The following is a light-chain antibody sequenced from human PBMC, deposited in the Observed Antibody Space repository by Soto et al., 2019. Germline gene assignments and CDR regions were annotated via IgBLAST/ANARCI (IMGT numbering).Light chain of an antibody. Sequence: SYELTQPPSVSVAPGTTARITCGGDNIGSKSVHWYQQKPGQAPVLVIYYGSDRPSGIPERFSGSNSGNTATLTITSVEAGDEADYCCQVWEFSGDHVVFGGGTQLTVL. J-gene: IGLJ2*01. V-gene: IGLV3-21*01. CDR2: YGS. CDR1: NIGSKS. CDR3: QVWEFSGDHVV.